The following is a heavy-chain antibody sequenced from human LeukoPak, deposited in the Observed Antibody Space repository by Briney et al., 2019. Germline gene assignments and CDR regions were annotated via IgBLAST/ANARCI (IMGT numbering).Heavy chain of an antibody. CDR1: GYTFTEYG. V-gene: IGHV1-18*01. CDR2: ISGYNGDT. CDR3: ARSHAFGI. Sequence: ASVKVSCKASGYTFTEYGISWVRQAPGQGLEWMGWISGYNGDTDYAQKFQGRVTMTTDTPTRTAYMELRSLRSDDTAVYYCARSHAFGIWGQGTMVTVSS. J-gene: IGHJ3*02.